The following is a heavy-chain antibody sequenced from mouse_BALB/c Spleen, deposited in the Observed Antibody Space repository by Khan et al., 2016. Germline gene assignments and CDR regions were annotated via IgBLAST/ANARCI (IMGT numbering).Heavy chain of an antibody. Sequence: EVELVESGGGLVTPGGSLQLSCAAYGFTFRDYYMYWVRPTPDKRLAWVATTSDGSTYTYYLDRVKGRFTISRDDAKNNLYLQMRSLKSEDSALYYYARDSMTQRYSVGDRGQGSSVTVS. CDR2: TSDGSTYT. CDR3: ARDSMTQRYSVGD. D-gene: IGHD2-10*02. V-gene: IGHV5-4*02. J-gene: IGHJ4*01. CDR1: GFTFRDYY.